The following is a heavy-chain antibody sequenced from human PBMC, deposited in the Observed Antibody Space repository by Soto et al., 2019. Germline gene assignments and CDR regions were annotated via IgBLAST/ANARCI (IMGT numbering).Heavy chain of an antibody. CDR3: AKDMGYSVYFMVYYHSYGMDF. J-gene: IGHJ6*02. V-gene: IGHV3-9*01. CDR1: GFTFDDYA. D-gene: IGHD5-12*01. CDR2: ISWNSGSI. Sequence: GGSLRLSCAASGFTFDDYAMHWVRQAPGKGLEWVSGISWNSGSIGYADSVKGRFTISRDNAKNSLYLQMNSLRAEDTALYYCAKDMGYSVYFMVYYHSYGMDFWGQGTTLTVS.